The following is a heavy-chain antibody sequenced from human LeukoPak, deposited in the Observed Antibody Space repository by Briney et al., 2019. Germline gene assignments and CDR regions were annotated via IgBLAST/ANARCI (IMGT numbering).Heavy chain of an antibody. J-gene: IGHJ4*02. CDR2: INPNDGDT. CDR1: GYTFTDYY. Sequence: ASVKVACKASGYTFTDYYMHWVRQAPAQGFEWMGWINPNDGDTNYAQKFQGRVTMTRHTSISTAHMEVSRLRSDDTAVYYCARANFLYWSSTTCLFDYWGQGNLVTVTS. CDR3: ARANFLYWSSTTCLFDY. D-gene: IGHD2-2*01. V-gene: IGHV1-2*02.